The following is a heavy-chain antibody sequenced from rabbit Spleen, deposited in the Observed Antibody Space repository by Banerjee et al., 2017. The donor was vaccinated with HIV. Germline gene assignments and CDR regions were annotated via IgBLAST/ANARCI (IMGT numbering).Heavy chain of an antibody. CDR3: ARDLAGAIGWNFYL. CDR2: INTATGKP. Sequence: QEQLEESGGGLVKPEGSLTLTCKASGVSLNDKDVMCWVRQAPGKGLEWIACINTATGKPVYATWAKGRFTISTTSSTTVTLQMTSLTAADTATYFCARDLAGAIGWNFYLWGPGTLVTVS. CDR1: GVSLNDKDV. J-gene: IGHJ4*01. V-gene: IGHV1S45*01. D-gene: IGHD4-1*01.